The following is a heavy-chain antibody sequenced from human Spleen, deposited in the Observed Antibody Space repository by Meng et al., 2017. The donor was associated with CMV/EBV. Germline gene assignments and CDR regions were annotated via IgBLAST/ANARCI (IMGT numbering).Heavy chain of an antibody. CDR3: ARSIGIAAAGRFDY. V-gene: IGHV4-39*07. CDR1: GGSISSGGYY. Sequence: SETLSLTCTVSGGSISSGGYYWGWIRQPPGKGLEWIGSIYYSGSTYYNPSLKSRVTISVDTSKNQFSLKLSSVTAADTAVYYCARSIGIAAAGRFDYWGQGTLVTVSS. D-gene: IGHD6-13*01. CDR2: IYYSGST. J-gene: IGHJ4*02.